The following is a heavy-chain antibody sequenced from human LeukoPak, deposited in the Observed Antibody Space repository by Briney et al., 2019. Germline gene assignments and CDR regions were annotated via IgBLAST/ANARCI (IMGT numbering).Heavy chain of an antibody. D-gene: IGHD3-22*01. Sequence: GGSLRLSCAASGFTSDDYGMSWVRQAPGKGLEWVSGINWNGGSTGYADSVKGRFTISRDNAKNSLYLQMNSLRAEDTALYHCARAAFSITIIVSSRGAFDIWGQGTMVTVSS. CDR1: GFTSDDYG. CDR2: INWNGGST. V-gene: IGHV3-20*01. CDR3: ARAAFSITIIVSSRGAFDI. J-gene: IGHJ3*02.